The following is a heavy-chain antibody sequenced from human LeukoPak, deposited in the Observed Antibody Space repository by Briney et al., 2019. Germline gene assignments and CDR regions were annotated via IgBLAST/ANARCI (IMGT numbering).Heavy chain of an antibody. J-gene: IGHJ5*02. CDR3: ARGRGIAAAGFDP. D-gene: IGHD6-13*01. Sequence: PSETLSLTCTVSGGSISSYYWSWIRQPPGKGLEWIGYIYYSGSTNYNPSLKSRVTISVDTSKNQFSLKLSSVTAADTAVYYCARGRGIAAAGFDPWGQGTLVTVSS. V-gene: IGHV4-59*01. CDR1: GGSISSYY. CDR2: IYYSGST.